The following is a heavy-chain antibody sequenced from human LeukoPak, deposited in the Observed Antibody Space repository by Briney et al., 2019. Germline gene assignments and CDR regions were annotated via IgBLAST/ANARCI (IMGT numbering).Heavy chain of an antibody. CDR3: ASMGTYYYGSGSYYAY. J-gene: IGHJ4*02. V-gene: IGHV4-4*07. CDR1: GGSISSYY. CDR2: IYTSGST. D-gene: IGHD3-10*01. Sequence: SETLSLTCTVSGGSISSYYWSWIRQPAGKGLEWIGRIYTSGSTNYNPSLKSRVTMSVDTSNNQFSLKLSSVAAADTAVYYCASMGTYYYGSGSYYAYWGQGTLVTVSS.